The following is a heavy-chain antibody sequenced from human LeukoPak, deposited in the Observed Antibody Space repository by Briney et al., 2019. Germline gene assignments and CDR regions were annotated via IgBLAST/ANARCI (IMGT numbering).Heavy chain of an antibody. Sequence: GGSLRLSCAASGFTFSSYAMSWVRHAPGKGLEWVSTISGSGGSTYYADSVKGRFTISRDNAKNTLYLQMNSLRAEDTAVYYCAKDRPDTAMITDFDYWGQGTVGTVSS. CDR3: AKDRPDTAMITDFDY. V-gene: IGHV3-23*01. J-gene: IGHJ4*02. D-gene: IGHD5-18*01. CDR1: GFTFSSYA. CDR2: ISGSGGST.